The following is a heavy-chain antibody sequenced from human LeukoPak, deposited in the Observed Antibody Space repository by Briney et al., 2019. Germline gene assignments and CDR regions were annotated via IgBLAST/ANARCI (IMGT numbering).Heavy chain of an antibody. CDR3: GRGYASGWYLYFDL. J-gene: IGHJ5*02. Sequence: SETLSLTRTVSGGSISTYLWSWIRPPPGKGLEWIGYIYHDGTTDQNPSLKRRVHISADTSKNQISLKLTSVPAAHAAVYYCGRGYASGWYLYFDLWGQGTMVTVSS. D-gene: IGHD6-19*01. V-gene: IGHV4-59*01. CDR2: IYHDGTT. CDR1: GGSISTYL.